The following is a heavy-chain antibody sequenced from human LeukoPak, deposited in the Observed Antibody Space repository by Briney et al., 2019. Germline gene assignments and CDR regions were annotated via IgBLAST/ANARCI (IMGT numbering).Heavy chain of an antibody. V-gene: IGHV3-48*02. CDR1: GLTVSSYS. D-gene: IGHD2-15*01. J-gene: IGHJ4*02. CDR2: ISSSSSTI. CDR3: ARARASGRSGFDY. Sequence: GGSLRLSCAASGLTVSSYSMNWVRQAPGKGLEWVSYISSSSSTIYYTDSVKGRFTISRDNAKNSLYLQMNSLRDEDTAVYYCARARASGRSGFDYWGQGTLVTVSS.